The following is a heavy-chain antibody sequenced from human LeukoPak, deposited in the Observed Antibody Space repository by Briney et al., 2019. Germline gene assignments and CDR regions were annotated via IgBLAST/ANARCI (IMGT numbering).Heavy chain of an antibody. D-gene: IGHD3-10*01. J-gene: IGHJ4*02. CDR3: ARAQELLWFGELRALDY. Sequence: GGSLRLSCAASGFTFSSYEMNWVRQAPGKGLEWVSYISSSGSTIYYADSVKGRFTISRDNAKNPLYLRMDSLRAEDTAVYYCARAQELLWFGELRALDYWGQGTLVTVSS. CDR2: ISSSGSTI. V-gene: IGHV3-48*03. CDR1: GFTFSSYE.